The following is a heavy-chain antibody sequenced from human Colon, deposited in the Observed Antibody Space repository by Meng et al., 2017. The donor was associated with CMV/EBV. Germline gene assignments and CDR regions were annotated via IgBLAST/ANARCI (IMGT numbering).Heavy chain of an antibody. CDR2: ISVYNGNT. Sequence: ASVKVSCKAFGYTFTTYGISWVRQAPGQGLEWMGWISVYNGNTKYAQKLQGRITLTTDTSTNTAYMELRSLRFDDTAVYYCARDGPVAGLGDALDIWGQGTMVTVSS. CDR1: GYTFTTYG. V-gene: IGHV1-18*01. J-gene: IGHJ3*02. CDR3: ARDGPVAGLGDALDI. D-gene: IGHD6-19*01.